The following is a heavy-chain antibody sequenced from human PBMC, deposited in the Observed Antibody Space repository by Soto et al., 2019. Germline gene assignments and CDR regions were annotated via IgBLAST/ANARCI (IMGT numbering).Heavy chain of an antibody. CDR2: INPNGGST. CDR1: GYTFTSYY. J-gene: IGHJ4*02. V-gene: IGHV1-46*01. CDR3: ATSIAVAGDDY. Sequence: ASVKVSCKTSGYTFTSYYIHWVRQAPGQGLEWMGIINPNGGSTNYAQNLQGRFTTTSDTSTSTVYMELNSLRAEDTAVYYCATSIAVAGDDYWGQGTLVTVSS. D-gene: IGHD6-19*01.